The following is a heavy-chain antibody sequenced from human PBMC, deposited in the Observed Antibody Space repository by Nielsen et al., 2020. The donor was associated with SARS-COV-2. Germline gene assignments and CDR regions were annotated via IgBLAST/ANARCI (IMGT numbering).Heavy chain of an antibody. CDR2: ISSSSSYI. V-gene: IGHV3-21*01. Sequence: GGSLRLSCAASGFTFSSYSMNWVRQAPGKGLEWVSSISSSSSYIYYADSVKGRFTISRDNAKNSLYLQMNSLRAEDTAVYYCARVQVGLVYRSRWYFDLWGRGTLVTVSS. D-gene: IGHD3-16*02. CDR1: GFTFSSYS. J-gene: IGHJ2*01. CDR3: ARVQVGLVYRSRWYFDL.